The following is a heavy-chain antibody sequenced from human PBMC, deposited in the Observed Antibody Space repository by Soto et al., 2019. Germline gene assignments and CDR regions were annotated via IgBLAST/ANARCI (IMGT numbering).Heavy chain of an antibody. D-gene: IGHD2-21*02. CDR3: ARELAYCGGDCYSDAFDI. V-gene: IGHV3-30*03. CDR2: ISYDGSNK. Sequence: PGGSLRLSCAASGFTFSDYGMHWVRQAPGKGLEWVAVISYDGSNKYYADSVKGRFTISRDNSKNTLYLQMNSLRAEDTAVYYCARELAYCGGDCYSDAFDIWGQGTMVTVSS. J-gene: IGHJ3*02. CDR1: GFTFSDYG.